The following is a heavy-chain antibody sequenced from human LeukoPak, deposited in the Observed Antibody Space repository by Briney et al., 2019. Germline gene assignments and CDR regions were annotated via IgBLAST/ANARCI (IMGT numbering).Heavy chain of an antibody. V-gene: IGHV4-39*01. CDR3: AKTLSNRDAFDI. CDR1: GGSSSDTTYY. D-gene: IGHD2/OR15-2a*01. J-gene: IGHJ3*02. Sequence: KPSETLSLTCTVSGGSSSDTTYYWTWIRQPPGKGLEWIASIYFSETKYNPSLKSRVTISGDTSKNQFSLKLSSVTAADTAIYYCAKTLSNRDAFDIWGQGTMVTVSS. CDR2: IYFSET.